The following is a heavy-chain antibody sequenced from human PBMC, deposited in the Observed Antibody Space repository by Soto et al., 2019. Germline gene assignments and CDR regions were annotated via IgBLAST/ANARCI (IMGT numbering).Heavy chain of an antibody. CDR1: VFTFRSST. D-gene: IGHD6-13*01. Sequence: GSLRLAGAASVFTFRSSTMNWVRQAPGKGLEWVSTISSNSAYIYYTDALRGRFTISRDNAKNSLHLQMNSLRAEDTAVYYCTRDASRDSSARGWFDPWGPGTLVTVSS. J-gene: IGHJ5*02. CDR2: ISSNSAYI. V-gene: IGHV3-21*01. CDR3: TRDASRDSSARGWFDP.